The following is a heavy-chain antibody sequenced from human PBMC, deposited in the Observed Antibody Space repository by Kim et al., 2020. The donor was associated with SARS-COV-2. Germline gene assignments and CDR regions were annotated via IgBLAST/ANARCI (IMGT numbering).Heavy chain of an antibody. J-gene: IGHJ4*02. Sequence: TRRYNPSRTSRVSISVDTSKNQLSLRLSSVPAADTAVYYGARDRRVGCFDYWGQGSLVTVSS. D-gene: IGHD3-10*01. CDR2: TR. V-gene: IGHV4-59*01. CDR3: ARDRRVGCFDY.